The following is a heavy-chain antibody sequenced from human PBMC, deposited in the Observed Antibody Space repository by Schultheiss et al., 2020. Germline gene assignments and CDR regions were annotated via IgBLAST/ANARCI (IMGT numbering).Heavy chain of an antibody. V-gene: IGHV1-8*02. Sequence: ASVKVSCKASGGTFSSYAINWVRQATGQGLEWMGWMNPNSGNTNYAQKFQGRVTMTRNTSISTAYMELSSLRAEDTAVYYCARARLDYWGQGTLVTVSS. CDR3: ARARLDY. J-gene: IGHJ4*02. CDR2: MNPNSGNT. CDR1: GGTFSSYA.